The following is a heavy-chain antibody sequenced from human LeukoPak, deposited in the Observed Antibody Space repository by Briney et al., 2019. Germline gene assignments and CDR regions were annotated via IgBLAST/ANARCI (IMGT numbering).Heavy chain of an antibody. CDR3: TRNYDSSGYTTFGY. J-gene: IGHJ4*02. V-gene: IGHV4-59*01. D-gene: IGHD3-22*01. CDR1: GGSISTYY. CDR2: IYYSGST. Sequence: SETLSLTCTVSGGSISTYYWSWIRQPPGKGLEWIGHIYYSGSTNYNPSLKSRVTIAVDTSKNHFSLKLSPVTAADTAVYYCTRNYDSSGYTTFGYWGRGTLVTVSS.